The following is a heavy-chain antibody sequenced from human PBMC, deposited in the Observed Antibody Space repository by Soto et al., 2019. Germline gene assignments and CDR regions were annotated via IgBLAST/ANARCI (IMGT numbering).Heavy chain of an antibody. J-gene: IGHJ4*01. Sequence: SETLSLTCTVSGGSISSYYWSWIRQPPGKGLEWIGYIYYSGSTNYNPSLKSRVTISVDTSKNQFSLKLNSVTAADTAVYYCARHRDTHRSRHSDYWGHGTLVTAS. V-gene: IGHV4-59*08. CDR1: GGSISSYY. D-gene: IGHD3-16*02. CDR2: IYYSGST. CDR3: ARHRDTHRSRHSDY.